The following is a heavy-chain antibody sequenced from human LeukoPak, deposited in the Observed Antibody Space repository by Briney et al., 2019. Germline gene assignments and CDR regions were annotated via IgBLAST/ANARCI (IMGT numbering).Heavy chain of an antibody. J-gene: IGHJ4*02. D-gene: IGHD2-15*01. CDR2: ISPYSGNT. V-gene: IGHV1-18*01. Sequence: AASVKVSCKASGYLFINYGITWLRQAPGQGVECMGWISPYSGNTDYAQKLQGRVTMTTGRSTTTAYMELRSLGFDDTAVYYCARTSGVSVAASPYYFDFWGQGTLITVSS. CDR1: GYLFINYG. CDR3: ARTSGVSVAASPYYFDF.